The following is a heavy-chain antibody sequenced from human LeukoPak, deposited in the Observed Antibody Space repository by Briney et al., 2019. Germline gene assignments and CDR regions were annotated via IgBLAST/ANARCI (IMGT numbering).Heavy chain of an antibody. Sequence: ASVKLSCKASGYTFTSYGISRVRQPPGQGLEWMGWISAYNGNTNYAQKLQGRVTMTTDTSTSTAYMELRSLRSDDTALYYCARDGEMATITARYYYYMDVWGKGTTVTVSS. D-gene: IGHD5-24*01. CDR3: ARDGEMATITARYYYYMDV. CDR2: ISAYNGNT. V-gene: IGHV1-18*01. CDR1: GYTFTSYG. J-gene: IGHJ6*03.